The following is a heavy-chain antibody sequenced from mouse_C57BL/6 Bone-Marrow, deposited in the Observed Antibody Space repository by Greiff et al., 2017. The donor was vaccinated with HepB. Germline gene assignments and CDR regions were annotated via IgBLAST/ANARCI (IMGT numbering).Heavy chain of an antibody. CDR3: ARVGNPGWFAY. D-gene: IGHD2-1*01. J-gene: IGHJ3*01. CDR2: ISDGGSYT. V-gene: IGHV5-4*01. Sequence: EVQGVESGGGLVKPGGSLKLSCAASGFTFSSYAMSWVRQTPEKRLEWVATISDGGSYTYYPDNVKGRFTISRDNAKNNLYLQMSHLKSEDTAMYYCARVGNPGWFAYWGQGTLVTVSA. CDR1: GFTFSSYA.